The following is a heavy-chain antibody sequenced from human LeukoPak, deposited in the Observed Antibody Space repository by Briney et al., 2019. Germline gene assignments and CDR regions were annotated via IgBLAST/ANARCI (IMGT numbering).Heavy chain of an antibody. Sequence: PGRSLRLSCAASGFTFSSYGMHWVRQAPGKGLEWVALIWYDGSNKYYTDSVKGRLTISRDNPKSTLYLQMNSLRAEDTAIYYCAREGPRGNSQFDYWGQGTLVTVSS. CDR1: GFTFSSYG. J-gene: IGHJ4*02. CDR2: IWYDGSNK. CDR3: AREGPRGNSQFDY. D-gene: IGHD2/OR15-2a*01. V-gene: IGHV3-33*01.